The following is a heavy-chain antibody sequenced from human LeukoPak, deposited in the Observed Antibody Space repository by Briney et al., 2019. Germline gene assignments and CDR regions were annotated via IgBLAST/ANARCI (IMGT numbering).Heavy chain of an antibody. V-gene: IGHV4-39*01. CDR2: MKYTGNT. CDR3: ARHPPYYFDTPAR. CDR1: GDSVSSSSSY. Sequence: SETLSLTCTVSGDSVSSSSSYWGWMRQPPGQGLEGIGSMKYTGNTFYNPSLKSRVTISVDTSTNQLSLKLTSVTATDTAVYYCARHPPYYFDTPARWGQGTLVTVSS. D-gene: IGHD3-22*01. J-gene: IGHJ4*02.